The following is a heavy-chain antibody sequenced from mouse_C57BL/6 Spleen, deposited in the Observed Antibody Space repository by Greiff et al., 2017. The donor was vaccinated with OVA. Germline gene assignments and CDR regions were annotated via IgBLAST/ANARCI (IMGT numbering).Heavy chain of an antibody. CDR3: ARDYGYFDY. CDR2: IDPSDSYT. CDR1: GYTFTSYW. V-gene: IGHV1-50*01. Sequence: VQLQQPGAELVKPGASVKLSCKASGYTFTSYWMQWVKQRPGQGLEWIGEIDPSDSYTNYNLKFKGKATLTVDTSTSTAYMQLSSLTSEDSAVYYCARDYGYFDYWGQGTTLTVSS. J-gene: IGHJ2*01. D-gene: IGHD1-1*01.